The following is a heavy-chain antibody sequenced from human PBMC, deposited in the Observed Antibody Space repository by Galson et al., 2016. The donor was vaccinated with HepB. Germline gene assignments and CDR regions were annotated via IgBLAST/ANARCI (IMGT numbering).Heavy chain of an antibody. CDR2: IDWEEET. D-gene: IGHD2-15*01. CDR3: AHSPGGVYCSGGSCYSNNWFDP. CDR1: GFSLKTTGTC. Sequence: PALVKPTQTLTLTCAFSGFSLKTTGTCVGWIRQPPGKALEWLALIDWEEETYYTASLKSRLTITKDTSKNQVVLTMTNMDPVDTATYYCAHSPGGVYCSGGSCYSNNWFDPWGQGTLVTVSS. V-gene: IGHV2-70*12. J-gene: IGHJ5*02.